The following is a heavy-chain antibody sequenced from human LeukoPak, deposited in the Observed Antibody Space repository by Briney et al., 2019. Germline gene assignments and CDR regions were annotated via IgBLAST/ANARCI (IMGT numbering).Heavy chain of an antibody. V-gene: IGHV3-23*01. CDR3: AKDPYGDYALFDY. CDR2: ISGSGDST. CDR1: GFTFSNYA. D-gene: IGHD4-17*01. Sequence: GGSLRLSCAASGFTFSNYAMSWVRQAPGKGLEWVSTISGSGDSTYYADSVKGRFTISRDNSKNTLYLQMNSLRAEVTAVYYCAKDPYGDYALFDYWGQGTLVTVSS. J-gene: IGHJ4*02.